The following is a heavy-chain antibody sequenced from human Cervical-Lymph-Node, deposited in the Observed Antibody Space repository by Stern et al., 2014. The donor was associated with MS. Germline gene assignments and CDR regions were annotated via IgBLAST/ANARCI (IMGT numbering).Heavy chain of an antibody. D-gene: IGHD6-13*01. Sequence: QVQLVESGGEVKKPGASVKVSCKASGYSFTRYYMNWVRQAPGQGLEWLGIINRSGGRTNYAQKFQDRVTMTRDTSTSTVYMEMSSLRSEDTALYYCARDGMPAATYYFDFWGQGTVVTVSS. J-gene: IGHJ4*02. V-gene: IGHV1-46*01. CDR2: INRSGGRT. CDR1: GYSFTRYY. CDR3: ARDGMPAATYYFDF.